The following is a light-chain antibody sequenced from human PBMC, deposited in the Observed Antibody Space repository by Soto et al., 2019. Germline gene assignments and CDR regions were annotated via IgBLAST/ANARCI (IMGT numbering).Light chain of an antibody. CDR1: SSDIGAHTY. J-gene: IGLJ2*01. V-gene: IGLV2-14*01. Sequence: QSALTQPASVSGSPGQSITISCTGTSSDIGAHTYVSWFQQHPGKVPKVIIYNVSTRPSGISDRFSGSKSGNTASLTISGLQAEDEADYYCSSYAGGFVEFGRGTKLTVL. CDR3: SSYAGGFVE. CDR2: NVS.